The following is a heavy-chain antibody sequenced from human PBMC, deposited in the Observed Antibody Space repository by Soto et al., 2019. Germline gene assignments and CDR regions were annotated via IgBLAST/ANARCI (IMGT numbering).Heavy chain of an antibody. Sequence: EVQLVESGGNLVQPGGSLRLSCAASGFTFSSYWMHWVRQVPGKGLVWVSRINRDGSSTSYADSVKGRFTISRDNAKNTLYLQMNSLRAEDTAVYFCARDQGDCSGGVCYSPDYWGQGSLVTVSS. V-gene: IGHV3-74*01. CDR2: INRDGSST. J-gene: IGHJ4*02. CDR1: GFTFSSYW. CDR3: ARDQGDCSGGVCYSPDY. D-gene: IGHD2-15*01.